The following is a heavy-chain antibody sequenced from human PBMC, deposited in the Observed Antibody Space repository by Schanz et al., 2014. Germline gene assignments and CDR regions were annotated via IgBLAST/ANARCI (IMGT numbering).Heavy chain of an antibody. CDR1: GFTFSSYA. CDR2: ISGRDGST. CDR3: ANNWNLDY. V-gene: IGHV3-23*01. Sequence: EVQLLESGGGLVQPGGSLRLSCAASGFTFSSYARTWVRQAPGMGLEWVSAISGRDGSTYYADSVRGRFTISRDNSKNTLYLQMNSLRAEDTAVYYCANNWNLDYWGQGTLXTVSS. J-gene: IGHJ4*02. D-gene: IGHD1-20*01.